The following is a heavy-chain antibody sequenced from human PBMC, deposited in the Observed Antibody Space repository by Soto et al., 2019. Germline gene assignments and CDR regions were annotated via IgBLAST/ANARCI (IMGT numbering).Heavy chain of an antibody. J-gene: IGHJ4*02. D-gene: IGHD6-13*01. CDR3: ATNVAAAIDY. V-gene: IGHV4-34*01. Sequence: QVQLQQWGAGLLKPSETLSLTCAVYGGSFSGYYWSWIRQPPGKGLEWIGEINHSGSTNYNPSLKSRVTISVDTSKNLFSLKLSSVTAADTAVYYCATNVAAAIDYWGQGTLVTVSS. CDR2: INHSGST. CDR1: GGSFSGYY.